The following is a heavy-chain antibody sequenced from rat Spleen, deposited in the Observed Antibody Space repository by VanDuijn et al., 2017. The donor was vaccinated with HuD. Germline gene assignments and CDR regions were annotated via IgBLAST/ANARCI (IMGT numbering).Heavy chain of an antibody. J-gene: IGHJ2*01. D-gene: IGHD1-11*01. CDR2: ISSGGGGT. CDR3: ARRHYGYTDYFDY. CDR1: GFIFSNYD. Sequence: EVQLVESGGGLVQPGRSLKLSCAASGFIFSNYDMAWVRQAPTKGLEWVASISSGGGGTYYPDSVKGRFTISRDNTKSTLSLQMDSLRSEDTATYYCARRHYGYTDYFDYWGQGVMVPVSS. V-gene: IGHV5-25*01.